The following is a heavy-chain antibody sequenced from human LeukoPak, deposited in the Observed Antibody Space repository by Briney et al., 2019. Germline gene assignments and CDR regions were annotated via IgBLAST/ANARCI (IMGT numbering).Heavy chain of an antibody. V-gene: IGHV3-53*01. CDR1: GFTVSTNY. CDR3: ARDSGRFDVFDI. J-gene: IGHJ3*02. CDR2: IYSDGRT. D-gene: IGHD3-10*01. Sequence: GGSLRLSCAASGFTVSTNYMSWVRQAPGKGLEWVSVIYSDGRTYYADSVKGRFTISRDSSKNTLYLQTNSLRAEDTAVYYCARDSGRFDVFDIWGQGTMVTVSS.